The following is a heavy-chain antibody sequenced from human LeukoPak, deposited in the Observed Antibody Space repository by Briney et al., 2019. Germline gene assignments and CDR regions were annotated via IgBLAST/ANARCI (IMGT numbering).Heavy chain of an antibody. D-gene: IGHD3-22*01. CDR1: GFTFSTYV. Sequence: GGSLRLSCAASGFTFSTYVMSWVRQAPGKGLEWVSGITGGGGSTFYADSVKGRFTISRDFFENTLFLQMDTLRPEDTAVYYCAKHSRKDFDAGGYYPIEIDSWGQGTMVTVSS. J-gene: IGHJ4*02. CDR2: ITGGGGST. V-gene: IGHV3-23*01. CDR3: AKHSRKDFDAGGYYPIEIDS.